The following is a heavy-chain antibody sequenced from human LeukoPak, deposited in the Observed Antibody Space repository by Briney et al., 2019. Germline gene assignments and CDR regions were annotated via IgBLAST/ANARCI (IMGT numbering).Heavy chain of an antibody. V-gene: IGHV3-7*03. J-gene: IGHJ4*02. CDR1: GFTSSSYW. CDR2: IKQDGSEK. D-gene: IGHD5-24*01. Sequence: GGSLRLSCAASGFTSSSYWMSWVRQAPGKGLEWVANIKQDGSEKYYVDSVKGRFTISRDNAKNSLYLQMNSLRAEDTAVYYCARDKRRDYFDYWGQGTLVTVSS. CDR3: ARDKRRDYFDY.